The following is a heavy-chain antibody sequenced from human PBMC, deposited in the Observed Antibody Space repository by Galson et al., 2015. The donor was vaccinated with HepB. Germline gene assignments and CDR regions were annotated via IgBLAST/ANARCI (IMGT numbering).Heavy chain of an antibody. CDR1: GFTFSSYG. CDR2: IWYDGSNK. J-gene: IGHJ3*02. Sequence: SLRLSCAASGFTFSSYGMHWVRQAPGKGLEWVAVIWYDGSNKYYADSVKGRFTISRDNSKNTLYLQMNSLRAEDTAVYYCAREAGVRDDAFDIWGQGTMVTVSS. CDR3: AREAGVRDDAFDI. V-gene: IGHV3-33*08. D-gene: IGHD3-10*01.